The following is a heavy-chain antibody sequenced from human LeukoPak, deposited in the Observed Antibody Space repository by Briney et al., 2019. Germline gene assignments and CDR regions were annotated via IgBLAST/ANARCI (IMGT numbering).Heavy chain of an antibody. Sequence: GGSLRLSCAASGFTVSNNYMSWVRQAPGKGLEWVSLIYSGGSTSYADSVKGRFTISRDNSKNTLYLQMNSLRAEDTAVYYCARRNYGPAGYWGQGVLVTVSS. CDR1: GFTVSNNY. J-gene: IGHJ4*02. V-gene: IGHV3-66*04. D-gene: IGHD3-10*01. CDR3: ARRNYGPAGY. CDR2: IYSGGST.